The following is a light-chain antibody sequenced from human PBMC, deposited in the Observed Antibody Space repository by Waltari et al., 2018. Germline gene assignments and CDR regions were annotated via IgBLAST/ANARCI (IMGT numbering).Light chain of an antibody. Sequence: QSALTQPASVSGSPGQSITISCTGTSSDVGGFNYVSWYQQYPGKAPKLMIFEVSNRPSGGSNRFSGSKSGNTASLTISVLQAEDEADYYCSSFTSSSVYVFGTGTKVTVL. V-gene: IGLV2-14*01. J-gene: IGLJ1*01. CDR3: SSFTSSSVYV. CDR1: SSDVGGFNY. CDR2: EVS.